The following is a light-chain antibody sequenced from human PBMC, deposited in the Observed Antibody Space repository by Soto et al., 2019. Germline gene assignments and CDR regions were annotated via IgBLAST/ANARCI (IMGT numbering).Light chain of an antibody. CDR3: SSYAGSILYV. CDR1: SSDGGGYNY. Sequence: QSALTQPASASGSPGQSVTICCTGTSSDGGGYNYVSWYEQYPGKAPKHRNYEVNKRPSGVPDRFSGSKSGNTASLTVSRLQAEDEADYYCSSYAGSILYVFCTGTKVTAL. J-gene: IGLJ1*01. CDR2: EVN. V-gene: IGLV2-8*01.